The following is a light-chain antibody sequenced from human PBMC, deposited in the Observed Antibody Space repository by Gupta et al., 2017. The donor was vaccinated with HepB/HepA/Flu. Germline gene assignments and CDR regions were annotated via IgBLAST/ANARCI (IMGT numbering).Light chain of an antibody. CDR1: QSISIY. J-gene: IGKJ1*01. CDR2: AAS. CDR3: QQGLSTPWT. V-gene: IGKV1-39*01. Sequence: DIQMTQSPSALSASVGDRVTITCRASQSISIYLDWYYQKPGKSPELLIYAASRLQSGVPSRFSGSGSGTVFTLTMSSLQPEDFGTYYCQQGLSTPWTLGQGTKVEIK.